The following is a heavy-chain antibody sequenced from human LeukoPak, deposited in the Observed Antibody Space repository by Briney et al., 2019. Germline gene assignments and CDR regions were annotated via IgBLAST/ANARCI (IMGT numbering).Heavy chain of an antibody. V-gene: IGHV4-61*02. CDR1: GGSISSGSYY. D-gene: IGHD3-22*01. Sequence: SETLSLTCTVSGGSISSGSYYWSWIRQPAGKGLEWIGRIYTSGSTNYNPSLKSRVTISVDTSKNQFSLKLSSVTAADTAVYYCARLRYDSSGYYQDYWGRGTLVTVSS. CDR3: ARLRYDSSGYYQDY. J-gene: IGHJ4*02. CDR2: IYTSGST.